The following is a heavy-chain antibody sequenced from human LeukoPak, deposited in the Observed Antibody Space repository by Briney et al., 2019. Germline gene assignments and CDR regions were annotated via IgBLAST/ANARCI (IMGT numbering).Heavy chain of an antibody. CDR3: ARDSFGERNYYGMDV. J-gene: IGHJ6*02. D-gene: IGHD3-10*01. CDR2: IKSKTDGGTT. V-gene: IGHV3-15*01. CDR1: GFTFSNAW. Sequence: PGGSLRLSCAASGFTFSNAWMSWVRQAPGKGLEWVGRIKSKTDGGTTDYAAPVKGRFTISRDDSKNTLYLQMNSLRAEDTAVYYCARDSFGERNYYGMDVWGQGTTVTVSS.